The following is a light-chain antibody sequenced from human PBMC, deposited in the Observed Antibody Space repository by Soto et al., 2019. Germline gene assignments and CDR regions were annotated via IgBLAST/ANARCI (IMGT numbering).Light chain of an antibody. Sequence: DIVMTQAPDSLAVSLCERATMNFNSSQTVLRSSNNKNHLAWYQRKPGQPPKLLISWASTRESGVPDRFSGSGSGTDFTLTISSLQAEDVGVYYCQHFYTVPVTFGQGTRLEIK. CDR2: WAS. V-gene: IGKV4-1*01. CDR3: QHFYTVPVT. J-gene: IGKJ5*01. CDR1: QTVLRSSNNKNH.